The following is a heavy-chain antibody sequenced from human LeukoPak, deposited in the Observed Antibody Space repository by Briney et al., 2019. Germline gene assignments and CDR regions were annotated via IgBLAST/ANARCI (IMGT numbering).Heavy chain of an antibody. D-gene: IGHD5-12*01. CDR2: ISGSGGST. Sequence: GGSLRLSCAASGFTFSSYAMSWARQAPGKGLEWVSAISGSGGSTYYADSVKGRFTISRDNSKNTLYLQMNSLRAEDTAVYYCAKRIVATKGYFDYWGQGTLVTVSS. V-gene: IGHV3-23*01. J-gene: IGHJ4*02. CDR1: GFTFSSYA. CDR3: AKRIVATKGYFDY.